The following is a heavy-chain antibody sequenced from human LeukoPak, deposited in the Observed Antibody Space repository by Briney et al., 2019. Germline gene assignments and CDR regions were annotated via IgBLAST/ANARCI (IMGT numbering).Heavy chain of an antibody. D-gene: IGHD5-18*01. CDR3: ASRVTSAIVTRWFFDT. CDR2: IYYSGST. V-gene: IGHV4-39*02. CDR1: GGSISSSSYH. Sequence: SETLSLTCTVPGGSISSSSYHWRWLRQPPGKDLEWIECIYYSGSTYYSPSLKSRVTMSVDTSKNHFSLKVSSLTAADTAVYYCASRVTSAIVTRWFFDTWGQGTLVTVSS. J-gene: IGHJ4*02.